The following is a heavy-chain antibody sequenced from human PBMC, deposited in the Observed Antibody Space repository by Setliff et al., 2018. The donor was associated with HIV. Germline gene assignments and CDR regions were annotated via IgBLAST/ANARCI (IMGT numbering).Heavy chain of an antibody. CDR3: ARGDYYDSTGYEGLDS. Sequence: SETLSLTCIVSGGSISSSSHYWGWIRQPPGKGLEWIGSIYYSGSTYYNPSLKSRVSLSVDTSRNQFSLKLTSVTAADTAVYYCARGDYYDSTGYEGLDSWGRGTLVTVSS. D-gene: IGHD3-22*01. CDR1: GGSISSSSHY. J-gene: IGHJ4*02. CDR2: IYYSGST. V-gene: IGHV4-39*01.